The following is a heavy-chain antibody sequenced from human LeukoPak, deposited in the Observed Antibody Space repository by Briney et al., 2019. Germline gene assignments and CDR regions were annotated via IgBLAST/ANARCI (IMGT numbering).Heavy chain of an antibody. J-gene: IGHJ4*02. CDR1: GGSISGYY. Sequence: SETLSLTCTVSGGSISGYYWNWIRQAPGKGLEWIGYIHYRGSTNYNPSLKSRVTISVDTSENQFSLKLSSVTAAGTAVYYCAAEFDNEQWLDWDYWGRGTLVTVSS. CDR3: AAEFDNEQWLDWDY. CDR2: IHYRGST. D-gene: IGHD6-19*01. V-gene: IGHV4-59*01.